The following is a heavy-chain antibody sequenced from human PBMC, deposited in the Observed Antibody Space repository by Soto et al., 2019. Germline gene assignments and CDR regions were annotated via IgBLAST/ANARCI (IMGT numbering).Heavy chain of an antibody. CDR3: AKEVSLGSTVDLGY. D-gene: IGHD7-27*01. CDR1: GFTFSIFA. V-gene: IGHV3-23*01. Sequence: GGSLRLSCAASGFTFSIFAMSWVRQSPGKGLEWVSTTSGSGGSTYYADAVKGRFSISRDNSMGTLYLQMKSLRVEDTAIYYCAKEVSLGSTVDLGYWGQGTLVTVSS. J-gene: IGHJ4*02. CDR2: TSGSGGST.